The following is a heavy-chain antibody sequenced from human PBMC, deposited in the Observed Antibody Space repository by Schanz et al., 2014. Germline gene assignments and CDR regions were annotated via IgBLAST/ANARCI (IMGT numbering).Heavy chain of an antibody. CDR1: GFTFSTYA. CDR3: AYYDVLTGFDY. CDR2: INGNGGIT. V-gene: IGHV3-23*04. J-gene: IGHJ4*02. Sequence: EVQLVESGGGLVRPGGSLRLSCAASGFTFSTYAMSWVRQAPGKGLEWVSAINGNGGITYYADPVKGRFTISRDNSKNTLYLQINNLRAEDTAVYYCAYYDVLTGFDYWGQGTQVTVSS. D-gene: IGHD3-9*01.